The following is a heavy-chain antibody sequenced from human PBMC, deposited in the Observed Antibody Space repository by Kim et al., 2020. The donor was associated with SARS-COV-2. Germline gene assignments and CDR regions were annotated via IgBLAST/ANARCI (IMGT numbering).Heavy chain of an antibody. V-gene: IGHV3-30*18. CDR2: VSYDGRNT. CDR3: VKEAGFTMIIVDYYFDY. D-gene: IGHD3-22*01. J-gene: IGHJ4*02. CDR1: GFTFSNYG. Sequence: GGSLRLSCIASGFTFSNYGMHWVRQAPGKGLECVAIVSYDGRNTYYSTSVKGRFTISRDNSKNTVFLQMNSLTTEDTALYYCVKEAGFTMIIVDYYFDYWGQGTLVTVSS.